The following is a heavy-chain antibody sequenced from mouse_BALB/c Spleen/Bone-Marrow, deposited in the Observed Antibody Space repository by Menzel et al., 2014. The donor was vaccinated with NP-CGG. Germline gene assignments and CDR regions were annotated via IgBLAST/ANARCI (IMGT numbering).Heavy chain of an antibody. CDR3: AKNQEAFDY. Sequence: EVHLVESGGGLVQPGGSLKLSCAASGFTLSNYGMSWVRQTPDKRLELVATINSNGGITYYPDSVKGRFTISRDNAKNTLYLQMSSLKSEDTAMYYCAKNQEAFDYWCQGTTLTVSS. CDR2: INSNGGIT. CDR1: GFTLSNYG. D-gene: IGHD3-2*02. J-gene: IGHJ2*01. V-gene: IGHV5-6-3*01.